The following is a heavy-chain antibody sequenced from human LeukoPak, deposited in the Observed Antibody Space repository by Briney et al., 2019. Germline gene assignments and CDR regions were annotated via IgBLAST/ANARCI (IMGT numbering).Heavy chain of an antibody. D-gene: IGHD2-15*01. CDR1: GFTFSSYW. CDR3: ARQEGGDAFDI. CDR2: INTDGSST. J-gene: IGHJ3*02. V-gene: IGHV3-74*01. Sequence: GGSLRLSCAASGFTFSSYWMHWVRQAPGKGLVWVSRINTDGSSTSYADSVKGRFTISRDNAKNTLYLQMNSLRAEDTAVYYCARQEGGDAFDIWGQGTMVTVSS.